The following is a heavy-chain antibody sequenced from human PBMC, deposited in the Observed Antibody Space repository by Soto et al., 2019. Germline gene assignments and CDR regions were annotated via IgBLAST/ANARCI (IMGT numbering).Heavy chain of an antibody. D-gene: IGHD2-21*01. V-gene: IGHV3-33*01. J-gene: IGHJ4*02. CDR1: GFTFRSYG. CDR2: IWYDGNNK. Sequence: XESLQISCAASGFTFRSYGMHGVRQAPGKGLEWVAVIWYDGNNKYYADSVKGRFTISRDNSNNTLYVQMTSLRAEDTAVYYCARGLHSLFDYWGQGTLVTVYS. CDR3: ARGLHSLFDY.